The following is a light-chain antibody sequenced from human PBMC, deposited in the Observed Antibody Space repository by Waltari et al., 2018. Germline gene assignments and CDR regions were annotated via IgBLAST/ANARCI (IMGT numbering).Light chain of an antibody. CDR3: QQYGSSPST. CDR1: ESVSSSY. J-gene: IGKJ5*01. CDR2: ATS. V-gene: IGKV3-20*01. Sequence: IVLRQSPGTLSSSPGERATLSCRATESVSSSYLGWYQQKPGQAPRLLIYATSNRATGIPDRFSGSGSGTDFTLTISRLESEDFAVYYCQQYGSSPSTFGQGTRLEIK.